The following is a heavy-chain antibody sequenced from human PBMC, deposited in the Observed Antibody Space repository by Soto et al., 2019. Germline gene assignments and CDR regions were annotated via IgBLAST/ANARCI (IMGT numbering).Heavy chain of an antibody. J-gene: IGHJ4*02. CDR1: GFSFSSYA. Sequence: EVQLLESGGDLVQPGGSLRLACAASGFSFSSYAMVWVRQAPGKGLEWVSVISARGGSSYFADSVKGRFTISRDNSKNVLSLEMNSLRAEYTAIYFCAKGSIEYSASVDHWCQGTLVLVSS. CDR3: AKGSIEYSASVDH. V-gene: IGHV3-23*01. D-gene: IGHD5-12*01. CDR2: ISARGGSS.